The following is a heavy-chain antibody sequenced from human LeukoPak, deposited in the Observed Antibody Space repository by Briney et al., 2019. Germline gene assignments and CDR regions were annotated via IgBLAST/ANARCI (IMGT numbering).Heavy chain of an antibody. V-gene: IGHV3-33*01. CDR3: ARDQAEWYYFDY. J-gene: IGHJ4*02. D-gene: IGHD2-8*01. Sequence: GGSLRLSCAASGFTFSTYGMHWVRQAPGKGLEWVAVIWYDGSNKYYADSVKGRFTISRDDSKNTLYLQMNSLRAEDTAVYFCARDQAEWYYFDYWGQGTWSPSPQ. CDR2: IWYDGSNK. CDR1: GFTFSTYG.